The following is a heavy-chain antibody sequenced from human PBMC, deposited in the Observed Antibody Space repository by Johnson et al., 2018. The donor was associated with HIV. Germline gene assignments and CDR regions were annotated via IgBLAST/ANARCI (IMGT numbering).Heavy chain of an antibody. CDR3: VTLVVAPPFDI. V-gene: IGHV3-30*14. CDR2: ISYDGSNK. Sequence: QVQLVESGGGVVQPGRSLRLSCAPSGFTFSSYAMHWVRQAPGKGLEWVAVISYDGSNKYYADSVRGRFTISRDNSKNTLYLQMNSLRAEDTAVYYCVTLVVAPPFDIWGQGTMVTVSS. D-gene: IGHD2-15*01. J-gene: IGHJ3*02. CDR1: GFTFSSYA.